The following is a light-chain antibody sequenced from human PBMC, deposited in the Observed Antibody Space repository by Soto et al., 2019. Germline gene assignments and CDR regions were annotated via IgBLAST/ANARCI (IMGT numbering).Light chain of an antibody. CDR3: QQYGSSLLT. Sequence: EIVVTQSPGTLSLSPAERATLSCRASQSVSSSYLAWYQQKPGQAPRLLIYGASSRATGIPDRFSGSGSGTDVTITISRLEPEDFAVYYCQQYGSSLLTFGGGTKVEIK. J-gene: IGKJ4*01. V-gene: IGKV3-20*01. CDR1: QSVSSSY. CDR2: GAS.